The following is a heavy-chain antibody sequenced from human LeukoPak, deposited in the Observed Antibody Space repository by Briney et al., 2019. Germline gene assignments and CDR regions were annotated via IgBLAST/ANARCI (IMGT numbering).Heavy chain of an antibody. J-gene: IGHJ6*02. CDR1: GFTVNSND. CDR3: ARNRYYGLDV. CDR2: IFSGGST. Sequence: GGSLRLPCAASGFTVNSNDMSWVRQAPGKGLEWVSVIFSGGSTYHADSVKGRFTISRDNSKNTLYLQMNSLRVDDTSVYYCARNRYYGLDVWGQGTTVTVSS. V-gene: IGHV3-66*02.